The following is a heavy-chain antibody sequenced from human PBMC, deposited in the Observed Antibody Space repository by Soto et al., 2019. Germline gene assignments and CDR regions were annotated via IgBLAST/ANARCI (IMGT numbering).Heavy chain of an antibody. V-gene: IGHV3-23*01. J-gene: IGHJ2*01. CDR1: GFIFSSYA. CDR2: IGGTGSGGST. Sequence: EVQLLESGGGLVQPGGSLRLSCAASGFIFSSYAMSWVRQAPGMGLEWVSTIGGTGSGGSTYYADSVKGRFTISRDNSKNTLYLQMNSLRAEDTAVYYCAKVRYFDLWGRGTLVTVAS. CDR3: AKVRYFDL.